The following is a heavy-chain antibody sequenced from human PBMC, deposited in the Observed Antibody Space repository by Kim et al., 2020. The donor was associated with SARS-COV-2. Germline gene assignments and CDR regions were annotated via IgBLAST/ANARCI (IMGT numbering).Heavy chain of an antibody. Sequence: ASVKVSCKASGYTFTSYAMHWVRQAPGQRLEWMGWINAGNGNTKYSQKFQGRVTITRDTSASTAYMELSSLRSEDTAVYYCAGPLRYFDWFHNPTQDYYYGMDVWGQGTTVTVSS. CDR3: AGPLRYFDWFHNPTQDYYYGMDV. D-gene: IGHD3-9*01. CDR2: INAGNGNT. J-gene: IGHJ6*02. V-gene: IGHV1-3*01. CDR1: GYTFTSYA.